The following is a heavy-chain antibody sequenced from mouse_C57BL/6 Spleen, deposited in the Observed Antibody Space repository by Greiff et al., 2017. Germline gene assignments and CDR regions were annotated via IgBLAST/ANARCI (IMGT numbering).Heavy chain of an antibody. J-gene: IGHJ2*01. CDR1: GYTFTDYD. CDR3: ARCRGYDYDYLDY. CDR2: INPNNGGT. Sequence: VQLQQSGPELVKPGASVKMSCKASGYTFTDYDMHWVKQSHGKSLEWIGYINPNNGGTSYNQKFKGKATLTVNKSSSTANLERRSMRSEDAAVYYCARCRGYDYDYLDYWGQGTTLTVSS. V-gene: IGHV1-22*01. D-gene: IGHD2-4*01.